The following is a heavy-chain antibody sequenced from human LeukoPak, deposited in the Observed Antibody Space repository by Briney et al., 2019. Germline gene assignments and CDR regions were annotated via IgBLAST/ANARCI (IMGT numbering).Heavy chain of an antibody. CDR1: GFTVSSNY. CDR3: ARAIVAATGFDY. Sequence: GGSLRLSCAASGFTVSSNYMSWVRQAPGKGLAWVSVIYSGGSTYYADSVKGRFTISRDNSKNTLYLQMNSLRAEDTAVYYCARAIVAATGFDYWGQGTLVTVSS. V-gene: IGHV3-66*01. J-gene: IGHJ4*02. D-gene: IGHD5-12*01. CDR2: IYSGGST.